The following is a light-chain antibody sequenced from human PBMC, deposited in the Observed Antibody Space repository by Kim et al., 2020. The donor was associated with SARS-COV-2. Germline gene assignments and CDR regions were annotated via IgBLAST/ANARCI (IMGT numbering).Light chain of an antibody. J-gene: IGLJ2*01. Sequence: PGQRVTISCSGRTSNIGTNFVYWYQQIPGTAPKLLIHRSDQRPSVVPDRFSGSKSGTSASLAISGLRSEDEAYYYCAAWDDSLVVFGGGTQLTVL. CDR1: TSNIGTNF. V-gene: IGLV1-47*01. CDR2: RSD. CDR3: AAWDDSLVV.